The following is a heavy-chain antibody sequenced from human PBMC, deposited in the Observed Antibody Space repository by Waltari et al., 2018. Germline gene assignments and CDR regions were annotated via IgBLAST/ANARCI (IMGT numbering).Heavy chain of an antibody. D-gene: IGHD3-9*01. J-gene: IGHJ5*02. CDR2: ISAYNGGK. V-gene: IGHV1-18*04. CDR3: AREEPPYDIMRRDTWFDP. Sequence: QVQLVQSAGEVKKPGASVKVSCKASGFTFSKHGISWVRQAPGQGLEWLGGISAYNGGKNYAQSLQGRITMTTDTSTSTSYMDLRNLRSDDTAVYFCAREEPPYDIMRRDTWFDPWGQGTLITVSS. CDR1: GFTFSKHG.